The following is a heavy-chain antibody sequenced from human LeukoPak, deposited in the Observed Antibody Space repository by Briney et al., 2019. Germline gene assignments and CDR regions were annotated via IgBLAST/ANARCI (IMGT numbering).Heavy chain of an antibody. CDR3: ARDFGRGYSGYDSN. V-gene: IGHV1-2*02. Sequence: ASVKVSCKASGYTFTGYYMHWVRQAPGQGLEWMGWINPNSGGTNYAQKFQGRGTMTRDTSISTAYMELSRLRSDDTAVYYCARDFGRGYSGYDSNWGQGTLVTVSS. D-gene: IGHD5-12*01. CDR2: INPNSGGT. CDR1: GYTFTGYY. J-gene: IGHJ4*02.